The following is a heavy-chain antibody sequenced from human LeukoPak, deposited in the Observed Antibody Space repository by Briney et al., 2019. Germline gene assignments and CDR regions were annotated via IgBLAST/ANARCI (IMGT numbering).Heavy chain of an antibody. J-gene: IGHJ5*02. D-gene: IGHD3-10*01. V-gene: IGHV3-7*04. CDR3: ATGGSGSS. CDR2: IKEDGSEK. Sequence: GGSLRLSCAASGFIFKNYWMNWVRQAPGKGLEWVATIKEDGSEKYYVDSVKGRFIISRDNAKNSLSLQMSTLRAEDTAVSYCATGGSGSSWGEGTLVTVSS. CDR1: GFIFKNYW.